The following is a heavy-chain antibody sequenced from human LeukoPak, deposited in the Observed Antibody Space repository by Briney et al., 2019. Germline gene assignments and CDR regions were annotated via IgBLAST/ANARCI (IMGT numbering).Heavy chain of an antibody. Sequence: SETLSLTCTVSGGSLSNYYWSWIRQYPGQGLEWIGYIYYSGSTTYNPSLKSRVTISVDTSKNQFSLKLSSVTAADTAVSYCARDTGIAVAGSYWFDPWGQGTLVTVSS. CDR2: IYYSGST. CDR3: ARDTGIAVAGSYWFDP. CDR1: GGSLSNYY. J-gene: IGHJ5*02. D-gene: IGHD6-19*01. V-gene: IGHV4-59*12.